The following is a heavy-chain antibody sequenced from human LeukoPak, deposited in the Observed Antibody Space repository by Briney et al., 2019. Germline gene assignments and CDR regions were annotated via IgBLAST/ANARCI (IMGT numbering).Heavy chain of an antibody. CDR2: INPNRGGT. J-gene: IGHJ4*02. CDR3: ARDLTDSSGYLPDY. Sequence: ASVKVSCKASGYTFTSYDINWVRQATGQGLEWMGWINPNRGGTNYAQKFQGRVTMTRDTSISTAYMELSRLRSDDTAVYYCARDLTDSSGYLPDYWGQGTLVTVSS. CDR1: GYTFTSYD. D-gene: IGHD3-22*01. V-gene: IGHV1-2*02.